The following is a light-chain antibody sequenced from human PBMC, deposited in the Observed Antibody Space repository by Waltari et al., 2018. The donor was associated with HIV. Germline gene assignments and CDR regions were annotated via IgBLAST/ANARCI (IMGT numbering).Light chain of an antibody. CDR1: SSDIGTYDL. J-gene: IGLJ3*02. V-gene: IGLV2-14*02. CDR2: EVS. Sequence: QSALTQPASVSGSPGQSITISCTGTSSDIGTYDLVSWYQQHPGKAPKLIIYEVSERPSGVSNRFSGSKSGNTASLTISGLQAEDETDYYCASYTSSNVVFGGGTKLTVL. CDR3: ASYTSSNVV.